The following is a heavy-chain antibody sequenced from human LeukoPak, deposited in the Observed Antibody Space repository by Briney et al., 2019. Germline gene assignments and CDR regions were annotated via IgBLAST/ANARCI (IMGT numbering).Heavy chain of an antibody. CDR1: GGTFSSYA. V-gene: IGHV1-69*04. CDR3: ARETEGGSYRYYYYYYGMDV. CDR2: IIPILGIA. D-gene: IGHD1-26*01. J-gene: IGHJ6*02. Sequence: ASVKVSCKASGGTFSSYAISWVRQAPGQGLEWMGRIIPILGIANYAQKFQGRVTITADKSTSTAYMELSSLRSEDTAVYYCARETEGGSYRYYYYYYGMDVWGQGTTVTVSS.